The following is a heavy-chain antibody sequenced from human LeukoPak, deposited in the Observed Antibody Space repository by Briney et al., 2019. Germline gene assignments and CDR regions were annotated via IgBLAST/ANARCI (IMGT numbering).Heavy chain of an antibody. J-gene: IGHJ6*02. D-gene: IGHD4-17*01. Sequence: PSQTLSLTCTVSGGSISSGDYYWSWIRQPPGKGREWIGYIYYSGSTYYNPSLKSRVTISVDTSKNQFSLKLSSVTAADTAVYYCARGRSLYGEPYYYYGMDVWGQGTTVTVSS. V-gene: IGHV4-30-4*01. CDR1: GGSISSGDYY. CDR3: ARGRSLYGEPYYYYGMDV. CDR2: IYYSGST.